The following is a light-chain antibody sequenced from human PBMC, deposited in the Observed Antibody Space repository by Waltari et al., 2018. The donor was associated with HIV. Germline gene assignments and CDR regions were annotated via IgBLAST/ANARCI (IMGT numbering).Light chain of an antibody. J-gene: IGLJ3*02. V-gene: IGLV1-44*01. CDR1: SSNIGSYT. Sequence: QSVLTQPPSASGTPGQRFTISCSGSSSNIGSYTVHWYQQIPGTAPKLLIFSNKYRPAGVPDRVSCSKSGTSASLAISGLHSDDEADYVCAAGEDSLNGPIGVFGGGTKLTVL. CDR3: AAGEDSLNGPIGV. CDR2: SNK.